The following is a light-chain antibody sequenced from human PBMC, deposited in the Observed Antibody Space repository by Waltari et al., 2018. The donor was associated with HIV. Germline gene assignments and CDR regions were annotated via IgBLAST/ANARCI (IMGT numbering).Light chain of an antibody. Sequence: DIQMTQPPSTLSASIGDRVTITCRASQSISNWLAWYQQKPGKAPKMLIYKASTLESGGPSRFSGSGSGTEFALTITSLQPDDFATYYCQQYNNYPYTFGQGTKLEI. J-gene: IGKJ2*01. CDR3: QQYNNYPYT. V-gene: IGKV1-5*03. CDR1: QSISNW. CDR2: KAS.